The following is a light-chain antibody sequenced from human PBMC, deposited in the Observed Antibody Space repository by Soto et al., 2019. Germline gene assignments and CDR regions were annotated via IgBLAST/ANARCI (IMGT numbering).Light chain of an antibody. Sequence: DIQMTQSPTSLSASVGDRITITCRASQSISSYLNWYQQKPGKAPKLLIYAASSLQRGVPSRFSGSGSATDFTLTISSLQPADFATYYCHQSSSTPHTFGQGTNLDIK. J-gene: IGKJ2*01. CDR2: AAS. V-gene: IGKV1-39*01. CDR3: HQSSSTPHT. CDR1: QSISSY.